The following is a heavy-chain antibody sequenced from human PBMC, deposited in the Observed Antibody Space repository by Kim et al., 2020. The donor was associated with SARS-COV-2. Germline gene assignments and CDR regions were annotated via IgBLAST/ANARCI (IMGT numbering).Heavy chain of an antibody. J-gene: IGHJ6*02. Sequence: GGSLRLSCAASGFSFNNYAFHWVRQAPGKGLEWVAVISYEGSKKYYADSVNGRFTLSRDSSKNTLYLQMNSLRTEDTAVYYCARRDGIFEILTSYGYGIDVWGQGTTVIVSS. CDR3: ARRDGIFEILTSYGYGIDV. CDR2: ISYEGSKK. V-gene: IGHV3-30*04. D-gene: IGHD3-9*01. CDR1: GFSFNNYA.